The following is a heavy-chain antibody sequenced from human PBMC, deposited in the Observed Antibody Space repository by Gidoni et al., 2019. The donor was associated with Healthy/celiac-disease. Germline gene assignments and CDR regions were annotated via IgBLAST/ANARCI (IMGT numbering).Heavy chain of an antibody. Sequence: QVQLVKSGGGVVQPGRSLRLSCASSGFTFSNYAMHWFRPAPGKGLEWVAVISYDGSNKYYADSVKGRFTISRDNSKNTLYLQMNSLRAEDTAVYYCPRAGSGWYFDYWGQGTLVTVSS. J-gene: IGHJ4*02. CDR1: GFTFSNYA. CDR3: PRAGSGWYFDY. CDR2: ISYDGSNK. D-gene: IGHD6-19*01. V-gene: IGHV3-30-3*01.